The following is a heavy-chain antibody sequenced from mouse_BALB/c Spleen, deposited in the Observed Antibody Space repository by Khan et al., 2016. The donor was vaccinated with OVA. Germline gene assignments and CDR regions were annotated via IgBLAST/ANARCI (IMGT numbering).Heavy chain of an antibody. CDR1: GYTFTNYG. J-gene: IGHJ3*01. CDR2: INTYTGEP. V-gene: IGHV9-3-1*01. CDR3: ARDYGYAY. D-gene: IGHD1-2*01. Sequence: QIQLVQSGPELKKPGETVKISCKASGYTFTNYGMNWVKQAPGKGLKWMGWINTYTGEPTCADDFKGRFAFSLETSASTAYLQINNLKNEDTATYFCARDYGYAYWGQGTLVTVSA.